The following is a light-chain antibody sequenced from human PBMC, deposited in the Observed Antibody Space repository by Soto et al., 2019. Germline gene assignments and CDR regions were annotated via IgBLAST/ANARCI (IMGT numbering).Light chain of an antibody. CDR3: QKYNSAPWT. J-gene: IGKJ1*01. V-gene: IGKV1-27*01. Sequence: DIPMTQSPSSLSASVGDRVTITCRASQGITNYLAWYQQKPGKVPRLLIYAASTLQSGVPSRFSGSGSGTDFTLTISSLQPEDVASYYCQKYNSAPWTFGQGTKVEI. CDR2: AAS. CDR1: QGITNY.